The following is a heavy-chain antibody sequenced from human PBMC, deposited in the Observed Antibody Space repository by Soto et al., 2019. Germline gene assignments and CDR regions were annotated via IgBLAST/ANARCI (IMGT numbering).Heavy chain of an antibody. V-gene: IGHV4-30-4*01. J-gene: IGHJ4*02. D-gene: IGHD3-3*01. CDR3: ARGGGFGVIRSPFYY. CDR2: IYHSGTT. CDR1: GGSISSCDYY. Sequence: SETLSLTCTVSGGSISSCDYYWSWIRQPPGKGLEWIGYIYHSGTTYYNPSLKSRVTISVDTSKNHFSLKLSSVTAADTAVYYCARGGGFGVIRSPFYYWGQGTLVTVSS.